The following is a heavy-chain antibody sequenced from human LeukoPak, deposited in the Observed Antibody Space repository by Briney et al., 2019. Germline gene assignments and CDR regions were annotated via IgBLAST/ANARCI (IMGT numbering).Heavy chain of an antibody. D-gene: IGHD5-18*01. CDR2: INPSSGGT. J-gene: IGHJ4*02. CDR3: AGRPDTSMVAISDY. CDR1: GYTFTGYY. Sequence: ASVKVSCKASGYTFTGYYVHWVRQAPGQGLEWMGWINPSSGGTNYAQKFQGRVTMTGDTSISTAYMELSRLTSDDTAVYFCAGRPDTSMVAISDYWGQGTLVTISS. V-gene: IGHV1-2*02.